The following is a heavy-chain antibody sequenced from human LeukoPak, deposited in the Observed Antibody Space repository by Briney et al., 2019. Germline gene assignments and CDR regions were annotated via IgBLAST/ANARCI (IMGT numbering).Heavy chain of an antibody. V-gene: IGHV3-48*03. D-gene: IGHD6-19*01. CDR2: ISSSGGTI. CDR3: AGGKVSGWYLDY. Sequence: SGXSLRLSCAASGFTFSSYEMNWVRQAPGKGLEWVSYISSSGGTIYYADSVKGRFTISRDNAENSLYLQMNSLRAEDTAVYYCAGGKVSGWYLDYWGQGTLVTVSS. CDR1: GFTFSSYE. J-gene: IGHJ4*02.